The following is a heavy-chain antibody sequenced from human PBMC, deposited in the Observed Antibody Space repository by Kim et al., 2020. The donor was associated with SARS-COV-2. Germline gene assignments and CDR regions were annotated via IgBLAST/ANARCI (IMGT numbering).Heavy chain of an antibody. CDR2: IIPIFGTA. V-gene: IGHV1-69*13. CDR1: GGTFSSYA. D-gene: IGHD2-21*01. J-gene: IGHJ5*02. Sequence: SVKVSCKASGGTFSSYAISWVRQAPGQGLEWMGGIIPIFGTANYAQKFQGRVTITADESTSTAYMELSSLRSEDTAVYYCASSNCGGDCYDTREYNWFDPWGQGTLVTVSS. CDR3: ASSNCGGDCYDTREYNWFDP.